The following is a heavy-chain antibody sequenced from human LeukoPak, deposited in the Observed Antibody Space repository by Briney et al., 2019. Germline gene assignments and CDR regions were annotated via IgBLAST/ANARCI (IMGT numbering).Heavy chain of an antibody. CDR1: GGSISSGDYY. V-gene: IGHV4-30-4*01. CDR3: ARDSREENAFNI. J-gene: IGHJ3*02. CDR2: IYYSGTT. Sequence: SETLSLTCNVSGGSISSGDYYWSWIRQPPGKGLEWIGYIYYSGTTYYNPSLKSRSTISVDTSKNQFSLKMSSVTAADTAVYYCARDSREENAFNIWGQGTMVTVSS. D-gene: IGHD1-26*01.